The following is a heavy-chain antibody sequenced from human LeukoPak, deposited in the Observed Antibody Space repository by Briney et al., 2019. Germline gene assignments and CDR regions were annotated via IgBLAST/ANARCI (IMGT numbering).Heavy chain of an antibody. CDR2: ISGNGGRST. V-gene: IGHV3-23*01. D-gene: IGHD2-2*01. CDR3: ARARCSTISCAPNWFDP. CDR1: GFSFSTYS. Sequence: GGSLRLSCAVSGFSFSTYSFNWVRQAPGKGLEWVSSISGNGGRSTYYADSVEGRFTISRDIYRNILSLQMNSLRAEDTAVYYCARARCSTISCAPNWFDPWGQGTLVIVSS. J-gene: IGHJ5*02.